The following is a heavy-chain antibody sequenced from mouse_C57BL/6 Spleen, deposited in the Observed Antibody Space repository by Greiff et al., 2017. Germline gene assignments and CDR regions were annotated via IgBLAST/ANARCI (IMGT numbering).Heavy chain of an antibody. Sequence: EVQLQQSGPELVKPGASVKIPCKASGYTFTDYNMDWVKQSHGKSLEWIGDINPNNGGTIYNQKFKGKATLTVDKSSSTAYMELRSLTSEDTAVYYCARSPLYGSRDYAMDYWGQGTSVTVSS. V-gene: IGHV1-18*01. J-gene: IGHJ4*01. D-gene: IGHD1-1*01. CDR2: INPNNGGT. CDR1: GYTFTDYN. CDR3: ARSPLYGSRDYAMDY.